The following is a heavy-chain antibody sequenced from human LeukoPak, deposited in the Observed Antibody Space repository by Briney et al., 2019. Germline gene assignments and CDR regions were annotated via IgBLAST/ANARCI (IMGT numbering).Heavy chain of an antibody. Sequence: PGRSLRLSCAASGFTFSSYSMNWVRQAPGKGLEWVSSISSSSSYIYYADSVKGRFTISRDNAKNSLYLQMNSLRAEDTAVYYCARELLGRRAWDYWGQGTLVTVSS. D-gene: IGHD1-26*01. J-gene: IGHJ4*02. V-gene: IGHV3-21*01. CDR2: ISSSSSYI. CDR1: GFTFSSYS. CDR3: ARELLGRRAWDY.